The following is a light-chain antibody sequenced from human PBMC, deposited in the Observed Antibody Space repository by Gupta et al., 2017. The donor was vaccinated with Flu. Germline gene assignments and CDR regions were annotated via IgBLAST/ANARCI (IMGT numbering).Light chain of an antibody. J-gene: IGKJ5*01. Sequence: EIVMTQSPATLSVSPGERAALSCRSSQIVTTNLAWYQQKPGQAPRLLIYGTSTRATGIPDRISGSGSGTEFTLTISSLQSEDFAVYYCQQYNDWPITFGQGTRLEIK. CDR2: GTS. V-gene: IGKV3-15*01. CDR1: QIVTTN. CDR3: QQYNDWPIT.